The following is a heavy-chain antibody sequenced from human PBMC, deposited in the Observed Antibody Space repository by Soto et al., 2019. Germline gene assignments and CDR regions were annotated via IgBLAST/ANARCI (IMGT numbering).Heavy chain of an antibody. CDR2: IDTSGTKI. CDR3: ASHYDMWSGYLSPVDY. CDR1: GYTFSDYY. Sequence: QVQLVESGGDLVKPGGSLRLSCAASGYTFSDYYMSWIRQAPGKGLEWISYIDTSGTKIYYADSVKGRFTITRDNAKKSLYLEMKSLRDEDTAVYYCASHYDMWSGYLSPVDYWGQGTLVTVSS. J-gene: IGHJ4*02. D-gene: IGHD3-3*01. V-gene: IGHV3-11*01.